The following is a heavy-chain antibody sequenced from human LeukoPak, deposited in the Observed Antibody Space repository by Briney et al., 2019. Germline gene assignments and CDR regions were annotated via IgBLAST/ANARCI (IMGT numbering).Heavy chain of an antibody. Sequence: GGSLRLSCAVSGFTFSSYWMHWVRQAPGKGLVWVSRINSDGSSTSYADSVKGRFTISRDNAKNTLYLQMNSLRAEDTAVYYCARDSGAQWPDYWGQGTLVTVSS. J-gene: IGHJ4*02. CDR2: INSDGSST. CDR3: ARDSGAQWPDY. CDR1: GFTFSSYW. D-gene: IGHD6-19*01. V-gene: IGHV3-74*01.